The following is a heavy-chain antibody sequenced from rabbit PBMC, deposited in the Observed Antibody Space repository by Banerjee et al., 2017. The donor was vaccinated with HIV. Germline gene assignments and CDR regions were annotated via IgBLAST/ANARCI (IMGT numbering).Heavy chain of an antibody. CDR3: ARDLAGVIGWNFNL. CDR2: IYAGSSGST. V-gene: IGHV1S45*01. D-gene: IGHD4-1*01. Sequence: QEQLEESGGDPVKPEGSLTLTCTASGFSFSSSDWICWVRQAPGKGLEWIACIYAGSSGSTYYASWAKGRFTISKTSSTTVALQMTSLTAADTATYFCARDLAGVIGWNFNLWGPGTLVTVS. CDR1: GFSFSSSDW. J-gene: IGHJ4*01.